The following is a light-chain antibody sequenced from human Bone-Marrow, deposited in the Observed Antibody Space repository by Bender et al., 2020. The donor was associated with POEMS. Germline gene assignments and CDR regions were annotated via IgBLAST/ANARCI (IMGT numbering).Light chain of an antibody. V-gene: IGLV2-8*01. CDR1: SNA. CDR3: SSYTYGPSLGYV. Sequence: QSALTQPPSASGSPGHSVTISCTGTSNAVSSYQHHPGKAPKLIIFRVDKRPSGSRDRFPGSKSGNTASLPVSGLQTEDEADYYCSSYTYGPSLGYVFGTGPKVTV. CDR2: RVD. J-gene: IGLJ1*01.